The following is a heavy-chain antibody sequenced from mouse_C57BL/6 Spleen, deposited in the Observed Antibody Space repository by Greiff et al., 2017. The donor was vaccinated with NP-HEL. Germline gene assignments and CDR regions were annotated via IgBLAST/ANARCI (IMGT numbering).Heavy chain of an antibody. Sequence: EVKLVESGGGLVKPGGSLKLSCAASGFTFSDYGMHWVRQAPEKGLEWVAYISSGSSTIYYADTVKGRFTISRDNAKNTLFLQMTSLRAEDTAMYYCARGGTTVNFDYWGQGTTLTVSS. J-gene: IGHJ2*01. CDR3: ARGGTTVNFDY. CDR2: ISSGSSTI. D-gene: IGHD1-1*01. V-gene: IGHV5-17*01. CDR1: GFTFSDYG.